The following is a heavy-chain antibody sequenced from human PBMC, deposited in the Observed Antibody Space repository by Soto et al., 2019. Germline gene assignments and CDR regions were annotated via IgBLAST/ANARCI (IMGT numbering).Heavy chain of an antibody. J-gene: IGHJ6*02. D-gene: IGHD1-1*01. Sequence: GGSLRLSCTASGVTFSRYAMSWVRQAPGKGLEWVSAISGSGGSTYYADSVKGRFTISSDNSKNTLYLQMNSLRAEDTVVYYCAKPVAGTTGRYYYYGMDVWGQGTTVTVSS. V-gene: IGHV3-23*01. CDR3: AKPVAGTTGRYYYYGMDV. CDR1: GVTFSRYA. CDR2: ISGSGGST.